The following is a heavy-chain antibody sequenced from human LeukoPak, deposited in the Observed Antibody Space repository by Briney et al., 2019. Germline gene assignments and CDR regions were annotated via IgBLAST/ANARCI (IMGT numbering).Heavy chain of an antibody. CDR3: ARGQGWQQLDYFDY. CDR1: GGSISSYY. J-gene: IGHJ4*02. V-gene: IGHV4-59*01. Sequence: SKTLSLTCTVSGGSISSYYWSWIRQPPGKGLEWIGYIYYSGSTNYNPSLKSRVTISVDTSKNQFSLKLSSVTAADTAVYYCARGQGWQQLDYFDYWGQGTLVTVSS. D-gene: IGHD6-13*01. CDR2: IYYSGST.